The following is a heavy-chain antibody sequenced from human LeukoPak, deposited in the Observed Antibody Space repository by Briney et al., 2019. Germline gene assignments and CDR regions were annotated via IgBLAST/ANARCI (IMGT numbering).Heavy chain of an antibody. CDR1: GGSFSTGNTW. J-gene: IGHJ4*02. V-gene: IGHV4-39*01. CDR3: ARQMGVGVWALDY. Sequence: PSETLSLTCDVSGGSFSTGNTWWGWLRQPPGKGLGWIGIFFHTGKPHDDPSLRGRVSMSVDTSKSQFSLRLSAVTAADTAVYYCARQMGVGVWALDYWGQGALVTVSS. CDR2: FFHTGKP. D-gene: IGHD3-16*01.